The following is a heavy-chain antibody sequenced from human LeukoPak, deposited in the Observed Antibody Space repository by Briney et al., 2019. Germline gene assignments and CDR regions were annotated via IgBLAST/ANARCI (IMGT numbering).Heavy chain of an antibody. CDR3: ARGGGSDDAFVD. CDR1: GFTFSSYD. J-gene: IGHJ3*01. D-gene: IGHD2-15*01. V-gene: IGHV3-13*01. Sequence: GGSLRLSCAASGFTFSSYDMHWVRQVTGKGLEWVSGIGTAGDTFYPGSVKGRFTISRENAKNSLYLQVSSLRAGDTAVYYCARGGGSDDAFVDWGQGTMVTVSS. CDR2: IGTAGDT.